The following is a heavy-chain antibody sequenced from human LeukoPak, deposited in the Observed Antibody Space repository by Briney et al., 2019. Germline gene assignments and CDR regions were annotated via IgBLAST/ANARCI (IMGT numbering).Heavy chain of an antibody. J-gene: IGHJ4*02. CDR2: ISAYNGNT. CDR3: ARGHDYSTGDFDY. Sequence: ASVKVSCKASGYTFTGYYMHWVRQAPGQGLEWMGWISAYNGNTNYAQKLQGRVTMTRDTSISTAYMELSRLRSDDTAVYYCARGHDYSTGDFDYWGQGTLVTVSS. D-gene: IGHD4-11*01. CDR1: GYTFTGYY. V-gene: IGHV1-2*02.